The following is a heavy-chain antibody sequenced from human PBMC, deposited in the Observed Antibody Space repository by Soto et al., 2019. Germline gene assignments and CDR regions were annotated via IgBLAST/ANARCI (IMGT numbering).Heavy chain of an antibody. Sequence: PGGSLRLSCTASGFTFGDYAMSWFRQAPGKGLEWVGFIRSKAYGGTTEYAASVKGRFTISIDDSKSIGYLQMNSLKTEDTAVYYCTRGFTYDALDIWGQGTMVTVSS. CDR2: IRSKAYGGTT. D-gene: IGHD3-3*01. V-gene: IGHV3-49*03. CDR3: TRGFTYDALDI. J-gene: IGHJ3*02. CDR1: GFTFGDYA.